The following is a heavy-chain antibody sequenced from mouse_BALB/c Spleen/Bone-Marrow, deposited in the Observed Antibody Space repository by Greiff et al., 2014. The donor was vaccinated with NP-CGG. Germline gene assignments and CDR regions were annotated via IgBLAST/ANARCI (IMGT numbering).Heavy chain of an antibody. CDR2: IDPANGYT. CDR3: ARGTTVISYYAMDY. D-gene: IGHD1-1*01. CDR1: GFNIKDTY. J-gene: IGHJ4*01. Sequence: EVQLQQSGAELVKPGASVKLSCTAFGFNIKDTYMHWVKQRPEQGLEWIGRIDPANGYTKFDPKFQGKATITADTSSNTAYLQLSSLTSENTAVYYCARGTTVISYYAMDYWGQGTSVTVSS. V-gene: IGHV14-3*02.